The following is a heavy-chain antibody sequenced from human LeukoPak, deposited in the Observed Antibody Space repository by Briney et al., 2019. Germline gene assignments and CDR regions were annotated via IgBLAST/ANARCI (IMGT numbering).Heavy chain of an antibody. V-gene: IGHV3-21*05. D-gene: IGHD2-21*01. CDR2: INTDSSDI. J-gene: IGHJ4*02. Sequence: GGSLRLSCAASGFTFSRYAMNWVRQAPGKGLEWVPYINTDSSDIHYADSVKGRFTISRDNARNTLYLQLSSLRAEDSAVYYCARDTFHPGLIDSWGQGTLVTVSS. CDR3: ARDTFHPGLIDS. CDR1: GFTFSRYA.